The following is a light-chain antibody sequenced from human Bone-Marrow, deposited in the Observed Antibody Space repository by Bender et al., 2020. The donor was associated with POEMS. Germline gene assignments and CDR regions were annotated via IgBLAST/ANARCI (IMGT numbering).Light chain of an antibody. V-gene: IGLV2-14*02. CDR1: SSDVGSYNL. CDR2: DVS. J-gene: IGLJ1*01. CDR3: SSYTSSSTYV. Sequence: QSALTQPASVSGSPGQSITISCSGTSSDVGSYNLVSWYQQHPGKAPKLMIYDVSHRPLGVSNRFSGSKSGNTAFLTISWLQADDEADYYCSSYTSSSTYVFGTGTKVTVL.